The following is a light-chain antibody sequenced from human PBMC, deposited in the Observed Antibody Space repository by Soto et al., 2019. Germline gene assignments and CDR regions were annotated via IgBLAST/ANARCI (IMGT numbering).Light chain of an antibody. CDR3: QHLNSYPLT. V-gene: IGKV1-9*01. CDR1: QGLSSD. Sequence: DIQLTQSPSFLSASVGDRVTITCRASQGLSSDLAWYQQKPGKAPKLLIYAASTLQSGVPSRFSGSAAGTEFTLTFTSLQPEYFPPYYCQHLNSYPLTFGQGPRLEMK. CDR2: AAS. J-gene: IGKJ5*01.